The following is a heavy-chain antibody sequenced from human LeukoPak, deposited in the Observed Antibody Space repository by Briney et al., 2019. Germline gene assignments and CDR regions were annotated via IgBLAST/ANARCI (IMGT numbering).Heavy chain of an antibody. V-gene: IGHV4-39*01. CDR1: GGSISGDNYF. D-gene: IGHD3-10*01. CDR2: IFYSGTT. CDR3: ARRLGVETYFDN. J-gene: IGHJ4*02. Sequence: EPSETLSLTCTVSGGSISGDNYFWDWVRQPPGKTLEWIGTIFYSGTTYYTPSLRGRVALSVDTSKSQFSLNLSSVTAADTALYFCARRLGVETYFDNWGQGTLVTVSS.